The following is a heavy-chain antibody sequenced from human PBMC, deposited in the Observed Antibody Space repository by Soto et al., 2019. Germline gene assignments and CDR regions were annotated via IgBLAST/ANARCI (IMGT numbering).Heavy chain of an antibody. CDR1: EFTFSDYY. V-gene: IGHV3-11*01. CDR2: ITSSGSAI. D-gene: IGHD6-25*01. CDR3: TRGHRQRRDIQH. J-gene: IGHJ1*01. Sequence: QAQLVESGGGLVKPGGSLRLSCAASEFTFSDYYMSWIRQAPGKGLEWVAYITSSGSAIYYADSVKGRFTVSWDNAKKSRSLQMTSLRVDDMAVYYCTRGHRQRRDIQHWGQGTLVTVTS.